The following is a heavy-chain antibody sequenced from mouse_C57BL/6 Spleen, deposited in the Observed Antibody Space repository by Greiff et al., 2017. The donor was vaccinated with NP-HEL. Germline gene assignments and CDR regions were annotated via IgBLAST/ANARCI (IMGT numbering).Heavy chain of an antibody. V-gene: IGHV1-52*01. J-gene: IGHJ4*01. D-gene: IGHD1-1*01. CDR2: IDPSDSET. CDR3: ARGEGFITTVVATTDYYAMDY. Sequence: VQLQQPGAELVRPGSSVKLSCKASGYTFTSYWMHWVKQRPIQGLEWIGNIDPSDSETHYNQKFKDKATLTVDKSSSTAYMQLSSLTSEDSAVYYCARGEGFITTVVATTDYYAMDYWGQGTSVTVSS. CDR1: GYTFTSYW.